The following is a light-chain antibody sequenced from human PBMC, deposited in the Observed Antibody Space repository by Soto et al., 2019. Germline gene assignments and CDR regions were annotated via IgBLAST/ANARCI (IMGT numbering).Light chain of an antibody. J-gene: IGKJ2*01. CDR2: GAS. CDR3: QQYGSSRRT. V-gene: IGKV3-20*01. CDR1: QSVYSNY. Sequence: EIVLTQSPGTLSLSPGERATLSCRASQSVYSNYLAWYQQKPGQAPKLLIYGASSRATGIPDRFSGSGSGTDFTLTISRLEPEDFAVYFCQQYGSSRRTFGQGTNLEIK.